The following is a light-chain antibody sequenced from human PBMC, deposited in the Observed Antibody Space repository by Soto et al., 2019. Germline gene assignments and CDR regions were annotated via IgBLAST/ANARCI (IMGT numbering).Light chain of an antibody. V-gene: IGKV4-1*01. CDR3: QQYSSRST. J-gene: IGKJ1*01. CDR1: QSVLYSSNNKNY. CDR2: DAS. Sequence: DFVMTQSPDSLAVSLGERATINCKSSQSVLYSSNNKNYLAWYQQKPGKAPNLLIYDASSLQSGAPSRFSGSGFGTEFTLTISSLQPGDFATYYRQQYSSRSTFGQGTKVDIK.